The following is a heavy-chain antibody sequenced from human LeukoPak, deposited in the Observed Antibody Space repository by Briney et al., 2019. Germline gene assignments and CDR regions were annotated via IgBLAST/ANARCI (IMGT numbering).Heavy chain of an antibody. CDR2: ISYDGSNK. J-gene: IGHJ3*02. Sequence: GGSLRLSCAASGFTFSSYAMHRVRQAPGKGLEGVAVISYDGSNKYYADSVKGRFTISRDNSKNTLYLQMNSQRAEDTAVYYCARDKVVDAFDIWGQGTMVTVSS. V-gene: IGHV3-30*01. CDR1: GFTFSSYA. CDR3: ARDKVVDAFDI.